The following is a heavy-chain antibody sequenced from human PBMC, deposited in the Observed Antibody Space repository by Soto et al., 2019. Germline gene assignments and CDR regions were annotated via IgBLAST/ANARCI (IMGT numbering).Heavy chain of an antibody. CDR3: ARVPRTRYYDSSGYYYFDY. J-gene: IGHJ4*02. Sequence: ASVKVSCKASGYTFTSYGISWVRQAPGQGLERMGWISAYNGNTNYAQKLQGRVTMTTDTSTSTAYMELRSLRSDDTAVYYCARVPRTRYYDSSGYYYFDYWGQGTLVTVSS. V-gene: IGHV1-18*04. CDR1: GYTFTSYG. CDR2: ISAYNGNT. D-gene: IGHD3-22*01.